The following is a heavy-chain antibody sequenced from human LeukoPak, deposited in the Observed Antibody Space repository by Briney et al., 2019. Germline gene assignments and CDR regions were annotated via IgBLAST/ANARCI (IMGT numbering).Heavy chain of an antibody. CDR2: MVGSGDT. J-gene: IGHJ5*02. D-gene: IGHD5-24*01. CDR1: GFTFSTYA. V-gene: IGHV3-23*01. Sequence: GGSLRLSCAASGFTFSTYAMTWVRQAPGKGLEWVSGMVGSGDTYYADSVKGRFTISRDNSKNTAYLQMNSQRVEDTAIYYCAKDLHYNDGRWEFDPWGQGTLVTISS. CDR3: AKDLHYNDGRWEFDP.